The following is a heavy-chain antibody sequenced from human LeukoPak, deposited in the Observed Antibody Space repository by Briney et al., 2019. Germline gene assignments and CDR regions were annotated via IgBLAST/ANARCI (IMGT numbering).Heavy chain of an antibody. V-gene: IGHV3-23*01. J-gene: IGHJ4*02. CDR1: GYTFSIYA. CDR2: ITSRGEST. Sequence: GGSLRLSCAASGYTFSIYAMSWVRQAPGKGLQWVSSITSRGESTWYVDSVKGRFTITRDNSENTLYLQMHSLRAEDTAVYYCARDRPNYYGSDGHYYRRDGDYWGRGTLVSVSS. CDR3: ARDRPNYYGSDGHYYRRDGDY. D-gene: IGHD3-22*01.